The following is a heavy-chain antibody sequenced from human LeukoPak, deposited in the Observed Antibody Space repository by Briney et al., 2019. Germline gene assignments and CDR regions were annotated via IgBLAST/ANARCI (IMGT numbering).Heavy chain of an antibody. J-gene: IGHJ3*02. D-gene: IGHD3-22*01. CDR1: GGTFSSYA. V-gene: IGHV1-69*13. CDR3: ASEYYDSSGYYPRWAFDI. Sequence: SVKVSCKASGGTFSSYAISWVRQAPGQGLERMGGIIPIFGTANYAQKLQGRVTITADESTSTAYMELSSLRSEDTAVYYCASEYYDSSGYYPRWAFDIWGQGTMVTVSS. CDR2: IIPIFGTA.